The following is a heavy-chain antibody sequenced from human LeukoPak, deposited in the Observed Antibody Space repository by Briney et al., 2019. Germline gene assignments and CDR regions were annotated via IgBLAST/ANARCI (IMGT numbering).Heavy chain of an antibody. CDR2: ISSSSSYI. CDR1: GFTFSSYS. D-gene: IGHD1-14*01. V-gene: IGHV3-21*05. J-gene: IGHJ3*02. Sequence: PGGSLRLSCAASGFTFSSYSMNWVRQAPGKGPEWVSYISSSSSYIYYADSVKGRFTISRDNAKNSLYLQMNSLRAEDTAVYYCARDLTHDAFDIWGQGTMVTVSS. CDR3: ARDLTHDAFDI.